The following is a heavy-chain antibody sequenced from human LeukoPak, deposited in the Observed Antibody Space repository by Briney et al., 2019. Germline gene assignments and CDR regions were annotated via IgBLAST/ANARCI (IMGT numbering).Heavy chain of an antibody. Sequence: GGSLRLSCAASGFTFSNAWMSWGRQAPGKGLEWVGRIKSKTDGGTTDYAAHVKGRFTISRDDSKNTLYLQMNSLKTEDTAVYYCTTSVRFGELLYFDYWGQGTLVTVSS. CDR2: IKSKTDGGTT. D-gene: IGHD3-10*01. CDR1: GFTFSNAW. CDR3: TTSVRFGELLYFDY. V-gene: IGHV3-15*01. J-gene: IGHJ4*02.